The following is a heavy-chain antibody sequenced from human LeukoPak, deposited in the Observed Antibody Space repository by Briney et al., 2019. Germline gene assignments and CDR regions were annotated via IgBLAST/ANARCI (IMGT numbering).Heavy chain of an antibody. CDR1: GGSISGGGYY. CDR3: ARGCYYDSSGYYYLNAFDI. D-gene: IGHD3-22*01. J-gene: IGHJ3*02. V-gene: IGHV4-31*03. CDR2: IYYSGST. Sequence: SETLSLTCTVSGGSISGGGYYWSWIRQHPGKGLEWIGYIYYSGSTYYNPSLKSRVTISVDTSKNQFSLKLSSVTAADTAVYYCARGCYYDSSGYYYLNAFDIWGQGTMVTVSS.